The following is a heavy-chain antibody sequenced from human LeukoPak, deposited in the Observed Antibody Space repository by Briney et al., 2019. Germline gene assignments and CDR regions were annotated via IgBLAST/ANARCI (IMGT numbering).Heavy chain of an antibody. CDR3: ARDRAGRDGYNPFGY. V-gene: IGHV1-2*06. D-gene: IGHD5-24*01. J-gene: IGHJ4*02. CDR2: INPNSGGT. CDR1: GYTFTGYY. Sequence: EASVKVSCKASGYTFTGYYMHWVRQAPGQGLEWMGRINPNSGGTNYAQKFQGRVTMTRDTSISTAYMELSRLRSDDTAVYYCARDRAGRDGYNPFGYWGQGTLVTVSS.